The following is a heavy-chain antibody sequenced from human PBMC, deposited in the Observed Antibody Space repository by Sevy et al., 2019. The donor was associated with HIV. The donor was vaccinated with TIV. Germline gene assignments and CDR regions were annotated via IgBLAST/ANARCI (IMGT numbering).Heavy chain of an antibody. CDR1: GFTFSSYS. J-gene: IGHJ4*02. D-gene: IGHD5-12*01. V-gene: IGHV3-21*01. Sequence: GGSLRLSCAASGFTFSSYSMNWVRQAPGKGLEWVSSISSSSSYIYYADSVKGRFTISRDNAKNSLYLQMNSLRAEDTPVYYCARAGTSSRHGYNYVGYWGQGTVVSVSS. CDR3: ARAGTSSRHGYNYVGY. CDR2: ISSSSSYI.